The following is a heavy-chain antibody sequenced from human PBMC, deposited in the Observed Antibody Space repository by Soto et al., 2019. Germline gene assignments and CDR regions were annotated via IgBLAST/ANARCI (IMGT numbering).Heavy chain of an antibody. Sequence: PSETLSLTCRVLGGSSSSGDAYWSWIRQPLGKGLEWIGYIYYRGSTFYNPSHKSRVTISVDRSKSQFSLKLTSVTAADTAVYYCARGRWLQWEIVYYFDSWGQGPPVTSPQ. CDR2: IYYRGST. CDR3: ARGRWLQWEIVYYFDS. J-gene: IGHJ4*02. V-gene: IGHV4-30-4*08. D-gene: IGHD1-26*01. CDR1: GGSSSSGDAY.